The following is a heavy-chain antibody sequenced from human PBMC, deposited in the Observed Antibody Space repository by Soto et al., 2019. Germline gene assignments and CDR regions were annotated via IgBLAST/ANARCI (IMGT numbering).Heavy chain of an antibody. V-gene: IGHV4-59*08. J-gene: IGHJ4*02. Sequence: SETLSLTCPVSGASMISYYWSWIRPPTGKGLEWIGFIYYSGNTSYNPSLNRRVTISLDTSKNQFSLKLNSVTAADTAVYYCARHMDTTGNEAFDSWGQGALVTVSS. CDR1: GASMISYY. D-gene: IGHD1-1*01. CDR3: ARHMDTTGNEAFDS. CDR2: IYYSGNT.